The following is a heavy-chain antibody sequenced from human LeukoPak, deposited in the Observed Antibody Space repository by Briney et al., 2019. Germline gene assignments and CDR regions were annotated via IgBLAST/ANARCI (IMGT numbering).Heavy chain of an antibody. J-gene: IGHJ4*02. CDR3: AREGQKYSSGWFVSY. CDR1: GFTFSSYA. CDR2: ISYDGSNK. V-gene: IGHV3-30*04. D-gene: IGHD6-19*01. Sequence: TGGSLRLSCAASGFTFSSYAIHWVRQAPGKGLEWVAVISYDGSNKYYADSVKGRFTISRDNSKNTLYLQMNSVRVEDTAVFYCAREGQKYSSGWFVSYWGQGTLVTVSS.